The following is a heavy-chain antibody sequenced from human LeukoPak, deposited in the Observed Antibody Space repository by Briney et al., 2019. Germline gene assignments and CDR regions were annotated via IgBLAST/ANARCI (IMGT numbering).Heavy chain of an antibody. D-gene: IGHD5-24*01. J-gene: IGHJ4*02. V-gene: IGHV5-51*01. CDR1: GYTFPSYW. CDR2: IYSYDSDT. CDR3: TRSDGYSFDY. Sequence: GESLKISCKGSGYTFPSYWIGWVRQMPGKGLEWMGIIYSYDSDTRYSPPFEGQVTISADKSITTAYLQWSSLKASDSAMYYCTRSDGYSFDYWGLGTLVTVSS.